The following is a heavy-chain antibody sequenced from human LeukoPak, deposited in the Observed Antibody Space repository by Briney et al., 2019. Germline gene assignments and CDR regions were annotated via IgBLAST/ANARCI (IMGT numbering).Heavy chain of an antibody. CDR1: GGSISSGSYE. J-gene: IGHJ6*03. D-gene: IGHD4-17*01. Sequence: SETLSLTWTVYGGSISSGSYEGSCVRQPAGKGLEWIGRIYTSGSTNYNPSLKSRVTISVDTSKNQFSLKLSSVTAADTAVYYCAGTTVSYYYYYMGVWGKGTTVTVSS. CDR3: AGTTVSYYYYYMGV. CDR2: IYTSGST. V-gene: IGHV4-61*02.